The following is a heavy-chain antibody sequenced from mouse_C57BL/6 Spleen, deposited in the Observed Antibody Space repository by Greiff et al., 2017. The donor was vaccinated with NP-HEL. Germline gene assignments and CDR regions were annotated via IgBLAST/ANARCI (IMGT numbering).Heavy chain of an antibody. V-gene: IGHV1-80*01. Sequence: QVQLQQSGAELVKPGASVKISCKASGYAFSSYWMNWVKQRPGKGLEWIGQIYPGDGDTNYNGKFKGKATLTADKSSSTAYMQLSSLTSEDSAVYFCARVNLLYYFDYWGQGTTLTVSS. CDR2: IYPGDGDT. CDR1: GYAFSSYW. CDR3: ARVNLLYYFDY. J-gene: IGHJ2*01.